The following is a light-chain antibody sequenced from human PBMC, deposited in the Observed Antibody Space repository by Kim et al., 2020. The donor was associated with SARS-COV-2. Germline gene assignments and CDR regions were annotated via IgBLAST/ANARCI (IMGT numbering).Light chain of an antibody. V-gene: IGKV3-15*01. CDR2: DAS. Sequence: EIVMTQSPATLSVSPGERATLSCRASQSISSNLAWYQQKPGQAPRLLIYDASTRATGIPARFSGSGSGTEFTLTISSLQSEDFAAYYCQQYNNGWTFGQGTKVDIK. CDR1: QSISSN. J-gene: IGKJ1*01. CDR3: QQYNNGWT.